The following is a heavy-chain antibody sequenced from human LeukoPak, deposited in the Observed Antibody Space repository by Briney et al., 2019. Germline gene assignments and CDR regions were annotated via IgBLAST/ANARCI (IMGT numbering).Heavy chain of an antibody. CDR2: INPYSGDT. V-gene: IGHV1-2*05. CDR1: GYTFTGYH. D-gene: IGHD6-13*01. J-gene: IGHJ4*02. CDR3: ARAQGSVTRSWYTGY. Sequence: ASVKVSCKASGYTFTGYHIHWVRQAPGQGLEWMGRINPYSGDTNFAQKFQGRVTMTRDTSITTAYMDLRSLTPDDTDVYFCARAQGSVTRSWYTGYWGQGTQVTVSS.